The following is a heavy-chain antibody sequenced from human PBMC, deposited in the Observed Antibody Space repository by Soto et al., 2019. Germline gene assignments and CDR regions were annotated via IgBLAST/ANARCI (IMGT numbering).Heavy chain of an antibody. Sequence: QVQLQESGPGLVKPSQTLSLTCTVSGGSISSGDYYWSWIRQPPGKGLEWIGYIYYSGSTYYNPSLKCXXAXSXXTSKNQFSLKLSSVTAADTAVYYCARASHFNWFDPWGQGTLVTVSS. V-gene: IGHV4-30-4*01. CDR1: GGSISSGDYY. CDR2: IYYSGST. J-gene: IGHJ5*02. CDR3: ARASHFNWFDP.